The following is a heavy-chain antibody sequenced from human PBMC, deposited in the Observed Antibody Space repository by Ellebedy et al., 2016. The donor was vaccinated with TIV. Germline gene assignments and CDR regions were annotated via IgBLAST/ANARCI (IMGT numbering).Heavy chain of an antibody. Sequence: MPSETLSLTCTVSGGSISSYYWSWIRQPPGKGLEWIGYIYYSGSTNYNPSLKSRVTISVDTSKTQFSLKLSSVTAADTAVYYCARDNTSNPYSYGLFDYWGQGTLVTVSS. D-gene: IGHD5-18*01. J-gene: IGHJ4*02. CDR1: GGSISSYY. CDR3: ARDNTSNPYSYGLFDY. CDR2: IYYSGST. V-gene: IGHV4-59*01.